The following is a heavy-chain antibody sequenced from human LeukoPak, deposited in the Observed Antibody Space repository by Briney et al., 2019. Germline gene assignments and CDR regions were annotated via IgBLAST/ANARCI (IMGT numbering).Heavy chain of an antibody. CDR2: ISWNSGSI. J-gene: IGHJ6*02. Sequence: PGGSLRLSCAASGFTFDDYAMHWVRQAPGKGLEWVSGISWNSGSIGYADSVKGRFTISRDNAKNSLYLQMNMLRAETTALYSCAKDTATGIAAAGFRDGMDVWGQGATATVSS. CDR3: AKDTATGIAAAGFRDGMDV. D-gene: IGHD6-13*01. CDR1: GFTFDDYA. V-gene: IGHV3-9*01.